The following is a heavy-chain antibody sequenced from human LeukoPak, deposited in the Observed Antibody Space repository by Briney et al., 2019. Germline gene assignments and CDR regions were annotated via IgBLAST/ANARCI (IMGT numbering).Heavy chain of an antibody. J-gene: IGHJ4*02. Sequence: GGSLRLSCAASGFTVSSNYMSWVRQAPGRGLEWVSVIYSGGITYCADSVKGRFTISRDNSKDTLYLQMNSLRAEDTAVYYCARGSGTYYYDSSGYYPRFWGQGTLVTVSS. CDR3: ARGSGTYYYDSSGYYPRF. V-gene: IGHV3-66*01. D-gene: IGHD3-22*01. CDR1: GFTVSSNY. CDR2: IYSGGIT.